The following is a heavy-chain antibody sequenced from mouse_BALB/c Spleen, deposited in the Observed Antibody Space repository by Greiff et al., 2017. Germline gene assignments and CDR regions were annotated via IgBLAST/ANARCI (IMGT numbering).Heavy chain of an antibody. Sequence: EVQGVESGGGLVQPGGSRKLSCAASGFTFSSFGMHWVRQAPEKGLEWVAYISSGSSTIYYADTVKGRFTISRDNPKNTLFLQMTSLRSEDMAMYYCARSYGSSPYYFDYWGQGTTLTVSS. J-gene: IGHJ2*01. V-gene: IGHV5-17*02. CDR1: GFTFSSFG. CDR2: ISSGSSTI. CDR3: ARSYGSSPYYFDY. D-gene: IGHD1-1*01.